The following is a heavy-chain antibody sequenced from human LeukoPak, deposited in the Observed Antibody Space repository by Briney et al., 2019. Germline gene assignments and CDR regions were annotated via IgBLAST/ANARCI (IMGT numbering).Heavy chain of an antibody. Sequence: GGSLRLSCAASGFTFSSYAMSWVRQAPGKGLEWVSAISGSGGSTYYADSVKGRFTISRDNSKNTLYLQMNSLRSEDTAVYYCARSPGRPLRYFDERSFDYWGQGTLVTVSS. CDR1: GFTFSSYA. D-gene: IGHD3-9*01. CDR2: ISGSGGST. J-gene: IGHJ4*02. CDR3: ARSPGRPLRYFDERSFDY. V-gene: IGHV3-23*01.